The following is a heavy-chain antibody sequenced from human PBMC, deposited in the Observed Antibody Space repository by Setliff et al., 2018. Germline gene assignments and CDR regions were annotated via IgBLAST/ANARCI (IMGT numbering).Heavy chain of an antibody. CDR3: AKDPNGDYIGAFDS. Sequence: GGSLRLSCAASGFVFGTYGMHWVRQAPGKGLDWVASVRFDGSYKVYADSVKGRFTISRDNAKNSLFLQMNSLRAEDTAKYYCAKDPNGDYIGAFDSWGRGTLVTVSS. CDR1: GFVFGTYG. V-gene: IGHV3-30*02. J-gene: IGHJ5*01. D-gene: IGHD4-17*01. CDR2: VRFDGSYK.